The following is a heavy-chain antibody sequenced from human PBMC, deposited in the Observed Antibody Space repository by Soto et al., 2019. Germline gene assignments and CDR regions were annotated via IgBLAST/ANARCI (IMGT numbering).Heavy chain of an antibody. CDR3: ASQVGGIALMLSDIEY. V-gene: IGHV3-23*01. J-gene: IGHJ4*02. CDR2: ISNSGGSL. Sequence: GGSLRLSCSASGFTLGNYGMTWVRQAPGKGLEWVSTISNSGGSLYYADSVKGRFTISRDNSKNTLYLHMNRLRAEDTAVYFCASQVGGIALMLSDIEYWGQGTLVTVSS. D-gene: IGHD2-8*01. CDR1: GFTLGNYG.